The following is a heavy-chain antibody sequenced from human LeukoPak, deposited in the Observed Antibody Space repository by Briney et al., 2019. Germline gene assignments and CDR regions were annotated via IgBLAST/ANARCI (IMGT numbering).Heavy chain of an antibody. V-gene: IGHV3-23*01. CDR2: ISGSGGST. Sequence: GGSLRLSCAASGFTFDDYAMSWVRQAPGKGLEWVSAISGSGGSTYYADSVKGRFTISRDNSKNTLYLQMNSLRAEDTAVYYCAIIPLGGRFDYWGQGTLVIVSS. J-gene: IGHJ4*02. D-gene: IGHD3-10*01. CDR3: AIIPLGGRFDY. CDR1: GFTFDDYA.